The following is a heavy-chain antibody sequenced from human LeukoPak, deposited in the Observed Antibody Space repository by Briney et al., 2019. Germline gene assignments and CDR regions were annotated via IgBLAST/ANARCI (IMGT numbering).Heavy chain of an antibody. V-gene: IGHV4-30-4*08. J-gene: IGHJ4*02. Sequence: PSETLSLTCTVSGGSISSGDYYWSWIRQPPGKGLEWIGYIYYSGSTYYNPSLKSRVTISVDTSKNQFSLKLSSVTAADTAVYYCARGVGFGVTIYFDYWGQGALVTVSS. CDR3: ARGVGFGVTIYFDY. CDR1: GGSISSGDYY. D-gene: IGHD3-10*01. CDR2: IYYSGST.